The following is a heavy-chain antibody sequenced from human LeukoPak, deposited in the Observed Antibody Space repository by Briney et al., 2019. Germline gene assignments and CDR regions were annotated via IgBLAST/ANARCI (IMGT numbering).Heavy chain of an antibody. Sequence: SETLSLXCTVSGGSISSGDYYWSWIRQPPGKGQEWIGYIYYSGSTYYNPSLKSRVTISVDTSKNQFSLKLSSVTAADTAVYCCARTIFGVVIKSWFDPWGQGTLVTVSS. CDR1: GGSISSGDYY. D-gene: IGHD3-3*01. J-gene: IGHJ5*02. V-gene: IGHV4-30-4*08. CDR2: IYYSGST. CDR3: ARTIFGVVIKSWFDP.